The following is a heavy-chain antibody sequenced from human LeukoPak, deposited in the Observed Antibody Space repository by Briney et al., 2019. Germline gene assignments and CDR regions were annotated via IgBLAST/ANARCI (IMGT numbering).Heavy chain of an antibody. Sequence: GGSLRLSCAASGFTFRYYAMSWVRQAPGKGLEWVSAISGDGSGTYYADSVKGRFTISRDSSKNTLYLQMNSLRADDTAVYYCAKLDPYRTSTNCTIDYWGQGTLVTVSS. J-gene: IGHJ4*02. V-gene: IGHV3-23*01. CDR1: GFTFRYYA. CDR3: AKLDPYRTSTNCTIDY. CDR2: ISGDGSGT. D-gene: IGHD2-2*01.